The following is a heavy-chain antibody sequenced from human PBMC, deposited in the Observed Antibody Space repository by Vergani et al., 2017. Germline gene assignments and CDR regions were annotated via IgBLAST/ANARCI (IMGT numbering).Heavy chain of an antibody. CDR1: GYPSSGYY. V-gene: IGHV1-2*02. CDR3: GRGRFGTANAPLGY. CDR2: INPLNGVT. Sequence: QGQLVQSGTEVKKPGASVKISCTASGYPSSGYYVHWVRQVPNQGLEWMGWINPLNGVTSYAQIFQGRVTLTRDTTIMTAYMELSGIRSNDTAVYFCGRGRFGTANAPLGYWCQGSLVIVSS. D-gene: IGHD6-13*01. J-gene: IGHJ4*02.